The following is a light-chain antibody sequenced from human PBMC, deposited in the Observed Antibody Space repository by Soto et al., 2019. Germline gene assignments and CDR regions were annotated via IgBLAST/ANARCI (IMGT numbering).Light chain of an antibody. CDR1: QSLIYDDGDTY. CDR3: QQYNSYPIT. V-gene: IGKV2-30*01. J-gene: IGKJ5*01. CDR2: MVS. Sequence: DVVMTQCPLSLSVTLGQPASISCRCSQSLIYDDGDTYLNWFHQRPGQSPRRLIYMVSKRDSGVPDRFSGSGSGTEFTLTISSLQPDDFATYYCQQYNSYPITFGQGTRLEIK.